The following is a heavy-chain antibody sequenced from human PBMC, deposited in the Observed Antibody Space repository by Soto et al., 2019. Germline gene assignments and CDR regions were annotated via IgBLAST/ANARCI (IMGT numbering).Heavy chain of an antibody. J-gene: IGHJ4*02. Sequence: PGGSLRLSCAASGFTFSSYSMNWVRQAPGKGLEWVSYISSSSSTIYYADSVKGRFTISRDNAKNSLYLQMNSLRAEDTAVYYCARDRYGGEAVAAPGWGQGTLVTVSS. CDR3: ARDRYGGEAVAAPG. V-gene: IGHV3-48*04. D-gene: IGHD6-19*01. CDR2: ISSSSSTI. CDR1: GFTFSSYS.